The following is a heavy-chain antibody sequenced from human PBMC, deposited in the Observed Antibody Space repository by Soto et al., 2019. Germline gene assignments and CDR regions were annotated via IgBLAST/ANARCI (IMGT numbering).Heavy chain of an antibody. CDR2: IYYNGRT. CDR3: ARDRSNSPDYFDY. J-gene: IGHJ4*02. V-gene: IGHV4-30-4*01. CDR1: GVSINSDDYY. D-gene: IGHD6-6*01. Sequence: SETLSLTCTVSGVSINSDDYYWTWIRQPPGKGLEWIGYIYYNGRTSYNPSLQSRVTISIDTSNNHFSLKLNSVSAADSAVYYCARDRSNSPDYFDYWGQGTLVTVSS.